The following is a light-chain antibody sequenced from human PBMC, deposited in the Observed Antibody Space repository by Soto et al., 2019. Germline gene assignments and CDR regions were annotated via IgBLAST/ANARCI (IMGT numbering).Light chain of an antibody. J-gene: IGLJ1*01. CDR1: SSDVGGYNF. Sequence: QSVLTQPPSASGSPGQSLTISCTGTSSDVGGYNFVSWYQHNPGKAPKLMIFAVSRRPSGVPDRFSGSKSGNTASLTVSGLQAEDEADYYCSSYVGSNNLVFGTGTKLTVL. V-gene: IGLV2-8*01. CDR3: SSYVGSNNLV. CDR2: AVS.